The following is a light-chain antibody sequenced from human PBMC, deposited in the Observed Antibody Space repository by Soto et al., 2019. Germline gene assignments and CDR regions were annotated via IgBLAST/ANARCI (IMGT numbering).Light chain of an antibody. CDR3: CSYAGSSSYV. CDR2: EGS. CDR1: SSDVGSYNL. J-gene: IGLJ1*01. V-gene: IGLV2-23*01. Sequence: QSALPQPASVSVSPGQSITISCTGTSSDVGSYNLVSWYQQHPGKAPKLMIYEGSKRPSGVSNRFSGSKSGNTASLTISWLQAEDEADYYCCSYAGSSSYVFGTGTKVTVL.